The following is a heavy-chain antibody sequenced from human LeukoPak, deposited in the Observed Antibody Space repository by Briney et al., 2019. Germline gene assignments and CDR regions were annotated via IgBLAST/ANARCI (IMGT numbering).Heavy chain of an antibody. CDR2: ISGGVTSI. CDR1: GFTFSRYE. Sequence: GGSLRLSCAASGFTFSRYEMNWVRQAPGKGLEWISYISGGVTSIYYADSVKGRFTISRDNTRNSLYLQMNSLRAEDTAVYYCAAGPAAPWFRSYMDVWGKGTTVTVSS. J-gene: IGHJ6*03. D-gene: IGHD2-2*01. CDR3: AAGPAAPWFRSYMDV. V-gene: IGHV3-48*03.